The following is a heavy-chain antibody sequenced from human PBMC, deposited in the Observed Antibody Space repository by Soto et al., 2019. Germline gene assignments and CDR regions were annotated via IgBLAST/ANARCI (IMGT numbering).Heavy chain of an antibody. V-gene: IGHV2-70*04. CDR1: GFSLSTSGMR. CDR3: SRNIPNYYGSDTDAFDI. D-gene: IGHD3-10*01. J-gene: IGHJ3*02. CDR2: IDWDDDK. Sequence: SGPTLVNPTHTFTLTCTFFGFSLSTSGMRVSWIRQPPGKALEWLARIDWDDDKFYSTSLKTRLTISKDTSKNQVVLTMTNMDAVDTATYYCSRNIPNYYGSDTDAFDIWAKGTMLTV.